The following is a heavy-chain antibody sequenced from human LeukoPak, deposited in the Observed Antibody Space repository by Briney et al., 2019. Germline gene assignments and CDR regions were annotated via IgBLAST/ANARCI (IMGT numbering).Heavy chain of an antibody. Sequence: GGSLRLSCAASGFTVSSNYMSWVRQAPGKGLEWVSVIYSGGSTYYADSVKGRFTISRDNSKNTLYLQMNSLRAEDTAVYYCARDGFSSGYPYDASDIWGQGTMVTVSS. D-gene: IGHD3-22*01. CDR2: IYSGGST. CDR3: ARDGFSSGYPYDASDI. V-gene: IGHV3-53*01. J-gene: IGHJ3*02. CDR1: GFTVSSNY.